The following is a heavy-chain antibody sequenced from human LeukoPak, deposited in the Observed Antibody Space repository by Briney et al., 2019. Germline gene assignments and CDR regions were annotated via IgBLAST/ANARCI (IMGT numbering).Heavy chain of an antibody. CDR3: GGSGSYYTPSYY. CDR1: DFPVSDNY. J-gene: IGHJ4*02. D-gene: IGHD3-10*01. Sequence: PGGSLRLSCATSDFPVSDNYMSWVRQAPGRGLEWVSVISNDGVTDYADSVKGRFTISRVDSNDTVFLQMSSLRPEDTAVYYCGGSGSYYTPSYYWGQGTLVTVSS. V-gene: IGHV3-53*01. CDR2: ISNDGVT.